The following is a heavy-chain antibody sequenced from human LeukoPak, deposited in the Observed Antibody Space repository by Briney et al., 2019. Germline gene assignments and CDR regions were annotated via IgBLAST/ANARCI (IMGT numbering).Heavy chain of an antibody. CDR3: ARDMPGMDV. CDR2: ISSSSSHI. D-gene: IGHD2-2*01. CDR1: GFTFSSYT. J-gene: IGHJ6*02. V-gene: IGHV3-21*01. Sequence: PGGSLRLSCAASGFTFSSYTMNWVRQAPGKGLEWVSCISSSSSHIYYADSVKGRFTISRDNAKNSLNLQMNSLRAEDTAVYYCARDMPGMDVWGQGTTVTVSS.